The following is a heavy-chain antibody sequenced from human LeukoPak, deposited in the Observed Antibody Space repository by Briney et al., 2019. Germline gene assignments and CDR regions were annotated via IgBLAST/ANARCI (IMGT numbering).Heavy chain of an antibody. CDR2: IKQDGSEK. J-gene: IGHJ4*02. CDR1: GFTFSSYW. Sequence: GGSLRLSCAASGFTFSSYWMQWVRQAPGKGLEWVANIKQDGSEKYYADSVKGRFIISRDNAKNALYLQMSSLRVEDTAIYYCARRYFDYWGQGTLVTVSS. CDR3: ARRYFDY. V-gene: IGHV3-7*03.